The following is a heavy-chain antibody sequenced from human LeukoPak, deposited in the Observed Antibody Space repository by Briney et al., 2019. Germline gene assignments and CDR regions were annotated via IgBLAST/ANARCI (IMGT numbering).Heavy chain of an antibody. CDR1: GFTFSSYW. J-gene: IGHJ4*02. V-gene: IGHV3-74*01. D-gene: IGHD6-19*01. CDR3: AREGIAVAGRYYFDY. Sequence: PGGSLRLSCAASGFTFSSYWMHWVRQAPGKGLVWVPRINSDGSSTSYADSVKGRFTISRDNAKNTLYLQMNSLRAEDTAVYYCAREGIAVAGRYYFDYWGQGTLVTVSS. CDR2: INSDGSST.